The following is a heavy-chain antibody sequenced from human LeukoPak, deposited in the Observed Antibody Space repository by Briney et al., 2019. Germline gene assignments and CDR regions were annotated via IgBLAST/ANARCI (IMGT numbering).Heavy chain of an antibody. CDR1: GFTFGDYA. Sequence: GGSLRLSCTTSGFTFGDYAMSWFRQAPGKGLEWVGFIRSKTYGATTEYAASVKGRFTISRDDSKNTLYLQMNSLRAEDTAVYYCARSEAIVVVTAGAFDIWGQGTMVTVSS. J-gene: IGHJ3*02. D-gene: IGHD2-21*02. CDR3: ARSEAIVVVTAGAFDI. V-gene: IGHV3-49*03. CDR2: IRSKTYGATT.